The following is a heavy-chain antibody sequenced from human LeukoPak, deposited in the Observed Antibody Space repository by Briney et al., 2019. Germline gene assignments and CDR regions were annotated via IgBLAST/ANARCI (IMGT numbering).Heavy chain of an antibody. Sequence: PSETLSLTCTVSGVSVSSGSYYWRWIRQPPGKGLEWIGYIYYSGSTNYNPSLKSRVTISVDTSKNQFSLKLSSVTAADTAVYYCARDSTGYSSSFSNWGQGTLVTVSS. CDR1: GVSVSSGSYY. CDR3: ARDSTGYSSSFSN. J-gene: IGHJ4*02. V-gene: IGHV4-61*01. D-gene: IGHD6-13*01. CDR2: IYYSGST.